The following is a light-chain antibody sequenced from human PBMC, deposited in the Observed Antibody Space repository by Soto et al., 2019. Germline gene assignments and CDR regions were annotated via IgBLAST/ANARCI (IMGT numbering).Light chain of an antibody. Sequence: EIVLTQSPATLSLSPGERATLSCRASQSVSSYLAWYHQKPRQAPRLLIYDASNRATGIPARFSGSGSGTAFTLTISSLEPEDFAVYYCQQRSNWLRTFGQGTKVDIK. V-gene: IGKV3-11*01. CDR3: QQRSNWLRT. CDR1: QSVSSY. J-gene: IGKJ1*01. CDR2: DAS.